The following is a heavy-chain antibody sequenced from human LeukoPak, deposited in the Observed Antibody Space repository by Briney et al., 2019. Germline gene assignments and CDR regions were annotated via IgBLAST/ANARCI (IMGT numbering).Heavy chain of an antibody. D-gene: IGHD1-26*01. Sequence: ASVKISCKSSGYTFTGYYIHWVRRAPGQGLQWMGWINPNSGGTKYAQKFQGRVTMTRDTSISTASMEQSSLRSDDTAVYYCARETPTGSYFGYWGQGTLVTVSS. V-gene: IGHV1-2*02. CDR2: INPNSGGT. CDR3: ARETPTGSYFGY. J-gene: IGHJ4*02. CDR1: GYTFTGYY.